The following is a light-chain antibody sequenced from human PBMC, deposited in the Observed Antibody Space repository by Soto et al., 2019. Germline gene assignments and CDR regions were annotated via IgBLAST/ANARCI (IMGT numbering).Light chain of an antibody. CDR3: AAWDDRQMRV. CDR1: PSNIGSNS. Sequence: QSVLTQPPSASGTPGQNVSISCSGGPSNIGSNSVNWLQQLPGADPKLLISKNDQRPSGVPDRFSASKSGTSASLAISGLQSEDEADYYCAAWDDRQMRVFGSGTKLTVL. V-gene: IGLV1-44*01. CDR2: KND. J-gene: IGLJ1*01.